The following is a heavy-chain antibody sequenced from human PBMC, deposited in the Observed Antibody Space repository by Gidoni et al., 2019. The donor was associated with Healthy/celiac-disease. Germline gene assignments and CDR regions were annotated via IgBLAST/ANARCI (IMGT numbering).Heavy chain of an antibody. V-gene: IGHV3-21*01. Sequence: EVHLVESGGGLVKPGGPLSLSCAASGFTFSSYSMHWVRQAPGKGLEWVSSISRSSSYIYYADSVKGRLTISRDNDKNSMYLQMNSLRAEDTAVYYCARDAPPYRSDYWGQGTLVTVSS. CDR3: ARDAPPYRSDY. CDR2: ISRSSSYI. J-gene: IGHJ4*02. CDR1: GFTFSSYS.